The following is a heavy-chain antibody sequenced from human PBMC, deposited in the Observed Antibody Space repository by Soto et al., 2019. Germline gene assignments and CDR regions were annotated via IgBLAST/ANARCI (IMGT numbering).Heavy chain of an antibody. D-gene: IGHD3-16*01. CDR2: INWNGVNK. Sequence: EVQLVESGGGLEQPGRSLRLSCTVSGFIFEDFAMHWVRQAPGQGLEWVSGINWNGVNKGYAESVLGRFTISRDNAKKSLYLDMNDLRPEDTALYFCAKDVDRLGELWGYFQNWGQGTLVTVSS. J-gene: IGHJ1*01. CDR3: AKDVDRLGELWGYFQN. V-gene: IGHV3-9*01. CDR1: GFIFEDFA.